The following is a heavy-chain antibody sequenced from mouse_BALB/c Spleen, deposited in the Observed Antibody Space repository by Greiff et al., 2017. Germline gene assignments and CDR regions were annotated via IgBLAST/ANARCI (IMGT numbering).Heavy chain of an antibody. CDR3: ARGYGNLYYYAMDY. J-gene: IGHJ4*01. CDR1: GFTFSDYY. Sequence: EVMLVESGGGLVKPGGSLKLSCAASGFTFSDYYMYWVRQTPEKRLEWVATISDGGSYTYYPDSVKGRFTISRDNAKNNLYLQMSSLKSEDTAMYYCARGYGNLYYYAMDYWGQGTSVTVSS. V-gene: IGHV5-4*02. CDR2: ISDGGSYT. D-gene: IGHD2-1*01.